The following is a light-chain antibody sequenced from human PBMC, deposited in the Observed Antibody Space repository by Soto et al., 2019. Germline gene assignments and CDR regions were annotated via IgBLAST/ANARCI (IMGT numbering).Light chain of an antibody. CDR3: QQYGSSHSIT. CDR1: RSVSSSY. CDR2: GAS. J-gene: IGKJ5*01. V-gene: IGKV3-20*01. Sequence: EIVLTQSPGTLSLSPGERATLSCRASRSVSSSYLAWYQQKPGQAPRLLIYGASSRATGIPDRFSGSGSGTDFTLTISRLEPEDFAVYYCQQYGSSHSITFGQGTRLEIK.